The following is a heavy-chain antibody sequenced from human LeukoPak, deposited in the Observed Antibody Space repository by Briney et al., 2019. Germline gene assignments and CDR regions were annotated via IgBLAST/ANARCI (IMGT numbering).Heavy chain of an antibody. V-gene: IGHV4-4*07. CDR1: GGSISSYY. CDR3: ARGPYYFDY. J-gene: IGHJ4*02. CDR2: FYISGST. Sequence: SETLSLTCTVSGGSISSYYWSWIRQPPGKGLEWIGRFYISGSTTYNPSLKSRVTMSVDTSKNQFSLKLISVTAADTAVYYCARGPYYFDYWGQGTLVTVSS.